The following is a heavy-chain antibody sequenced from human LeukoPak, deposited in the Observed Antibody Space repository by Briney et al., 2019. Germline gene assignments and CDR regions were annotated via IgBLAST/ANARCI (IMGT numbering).Heavy chain of an antibody. J-gene: IGHJ4*02. CDR3: AKDSYYDFWSGYRNFDY. Sequence: TGGSLRLSCAASGFTFSSYAMSWVRQAPGKGLEWVSAISGSGGSTYYADSVKGRFTISRDNSKNTLYLQMKSLRAEDTAVYYCAKDSYYDFWSGYRNFDYWGQGTLVTVSS. V-gene: IGHV3-23*01. CDR2: ISGSGGST. D-gene: IGHD3-3*01. CDR1: GFTFSSYA.